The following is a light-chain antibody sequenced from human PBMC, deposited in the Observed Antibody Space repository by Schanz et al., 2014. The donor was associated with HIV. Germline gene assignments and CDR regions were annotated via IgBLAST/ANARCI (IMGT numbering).Light chain of an antibody. CDR1: SRDIGSYNF. V-gene: IGLV2-8*01. CDR2: EVN. Sequence: QSALTQPPSASGSPGQSVTISCTGTSRDIGSYNFVSWYQHHPAKPPKLIIYEVNKRPSGIPNRFSGSKSGNTASLTVSGLQAEDEADYYCCSYAGSSTRVFGGGTKLTVL. J-gene: IGLJ2*01. CDR3: CSYAGSSTRV.